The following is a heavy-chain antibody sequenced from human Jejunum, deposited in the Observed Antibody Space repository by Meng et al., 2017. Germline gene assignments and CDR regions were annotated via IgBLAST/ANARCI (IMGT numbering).Heavy chain of an antibody. CDR2: TYSSGRN. CDR3: ARVVGYSGYSDS. V-gene: IGHV4-59*01. Sequence: QLPGPAHGLGKAPETLSLTCIVSGASTTSSYWGWIRQPPGKGLEWIGSTYSSGRNDYNPSLNSRLTMSVDTSKSQFSLNLKSLTSADTAVYFCARVVGYSGYSDSWGQGTLVTVSS. CDR1: GASTTSSY. J-gene: IGHJ4*02. D-gene: IGHD5-12*01.